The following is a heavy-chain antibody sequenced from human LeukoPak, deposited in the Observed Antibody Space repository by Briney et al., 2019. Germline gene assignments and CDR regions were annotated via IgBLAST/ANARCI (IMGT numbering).Heavy chain of an antibody. Sequence: GSLRLSCAASGFTFSSYGMHWVRQAPGKGLEWVAVIWYDGSNKYYADSVKGRFTISRDNSKNTLYLQMNSLRAEDAAVYYCASGSDSSGYHFYWGQGTLVTVSS. V-gene: IGHV3-33*01. D-gene: IGHD3-22*01. J-gene: IGHJ4*02. CDR2: IWYDGSNK. CDR1: GFTFSSYG. CDR3: ASGSDSSGYHFY.